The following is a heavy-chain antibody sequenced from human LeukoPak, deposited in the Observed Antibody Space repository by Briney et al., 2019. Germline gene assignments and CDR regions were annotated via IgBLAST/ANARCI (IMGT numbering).Heavy chain of an antibody. V-gene: IGHV4-4*07. CDR3: ARDPPSARGVYAFDI. CDR2: IYTSGST. J-gene: IGHJ3*02. D-gene: IGHD3-10*01. Sequence: SETLSLTCTVSGGSISSYYWSWIRQPAGKGLEWIGRIYTSGSTNYNPSLKSRVTMSVDTSKNQSSLKLSSVTAADTAVYYCARDPPSARGVYAFDIWGQGTMVTVSS. CDR1: GGSISSYY.